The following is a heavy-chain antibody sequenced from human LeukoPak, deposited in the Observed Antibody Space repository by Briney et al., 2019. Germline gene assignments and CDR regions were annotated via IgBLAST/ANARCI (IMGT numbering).Heavy chain of an antibody. Sequence: GGSLRLSCAASGFTVSGNYMIWVRQTPGMRLEWVSLIYSGGNTYYTDSVKGRFTISRDNSENTLYLQMNSLRTEDTAVYYCARVADYYVSGHFDYWGQGTLVTVSS. J-gene: IGHJ4*02. CDR3: ARVADYYVSGHFDY. V-gene: IGHV3-53*01. CDR2: IYSGGNT. D-gene: IGHD3-10*01. CDR1: GFTVSGNY.